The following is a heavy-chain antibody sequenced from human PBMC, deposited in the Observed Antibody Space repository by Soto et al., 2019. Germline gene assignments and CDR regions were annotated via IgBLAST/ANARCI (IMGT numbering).Heavy chain of an antibody. CDR3: ARDCDPFSYGSGSSQGWFDP. V-gene: IGHV4-61*01. Sequence: SETLSLTCTLSGGSISRGSINSYYWNWIRQPPGKGLEWIGYIYHNDITNHNPSLKSRVSISIDTSKNQFSLKLSSVTAADTAVYYCARDCDPFSYGSGSSQGWFDPWGQGTLVTV. D-gene: IGHD3-10*01. CDR2: IYHNDIT. J-gene: IGHJ5*02. CDR1: GGSISRGSINSYY.